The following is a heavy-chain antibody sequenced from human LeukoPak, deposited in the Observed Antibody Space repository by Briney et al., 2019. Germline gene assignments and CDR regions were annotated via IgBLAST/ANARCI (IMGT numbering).Heavy chain of an antibody. V-gene: IGHV4-34*01. J-gene: IGHJ4*02. CDR1: GGSFSGYY. CDR2: INHSGST. Sequence: SETLSLTCAVYGGSFSGYYWSWIRQPPGKGLEWIGEINHSGSTNYNPSLKRRVNISVDTSKNQFSLKLSSVTAADTAVYYCARAGLVIAEGYFDYWGQGTLVTVSS. D-gene: IGHD2-15*01. CDR3: ARAGLVIAEGYFDY.